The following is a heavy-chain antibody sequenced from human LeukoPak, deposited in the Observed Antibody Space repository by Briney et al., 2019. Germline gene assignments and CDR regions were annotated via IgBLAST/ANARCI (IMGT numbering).Heavy chain of an antibody. J-gene: IGHJ4*02. CDR2: IYTSGST. CDR1: GGSISSYY. D-gene: IGHD5-12*01. Sequence: SETLSLTCTVSGGSISSYYGSWIRQPAGKGPEGIGRIYTSGSTNYNPSLKSRVTMSVGTSKNQFSLKLSSVTAADTAVYYCARDRGYSGYDLADYYFDYWGQGTLVTVSS. V-gene: IGHV4-4*07. CDR3: ARDRGYSGYDLADYYFDY.